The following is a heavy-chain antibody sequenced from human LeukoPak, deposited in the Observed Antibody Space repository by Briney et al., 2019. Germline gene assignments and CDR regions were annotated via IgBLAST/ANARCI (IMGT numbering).Heavy chain of an antibody. CDR2: IYHTGST. V-gene: IGHV4-30-2*01. Sequence: PSQTLSLTCTVSGGSISRIGYYWSWIRQPPGKGLEWIGYIYHTGSTYHNPSLNSRVTISLDTSKNQFSLRLSSVTAADTAVYYCARVSRRSYAFDYWGQGTLVTVSS. J-gene: IGHJ4*02. D-gene: IGHD2-2*01. CDR3: ARVSRRSYAFDY. CDR1: GGSISRIGYY.